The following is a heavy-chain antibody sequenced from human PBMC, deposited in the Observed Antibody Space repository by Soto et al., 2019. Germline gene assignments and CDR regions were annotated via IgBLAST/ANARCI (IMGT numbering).Heavy chain of an antibody. CDR1: GFVFKDFA. CDR3: XXXXXXXXXXXXAGYSTPDH. D-gene: IGHD2-15*01. V-gene: IGHV3-23*01. CDR2: ITTSDDIK. J-gene: IGHJ5*02. Sequence: EVQLFESGGGLVEPGESLRLSCAASGFVFKDFAMSWVRQAPGKGLEWVSTITTSDDIKYSAYSVRGQFNIYMDNSANTLFLQMXXXXXXXXXXXXXXXXXXXXXXXXXAGYSTPDHWGQGTLVTVSS.